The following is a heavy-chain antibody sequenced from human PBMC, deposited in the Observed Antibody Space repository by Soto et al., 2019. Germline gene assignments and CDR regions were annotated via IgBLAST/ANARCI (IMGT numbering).Heavy chain of an antibody. CDR2: ISGSGGST. CDR3: AKDRYCSGGSCMQFDY. V-gene: IGHV3-23*01. Sequence: GGSLRLSCAASGFTFSSYAMSWVRQAPGKGLEWVSAISGSGGSTYYADSVKGRFTISRDNSKNTLYLQMNSLRAEDTAVYYCAKDRYCSGGSCMQFDYWGQGTLVTVSS. CDR1: GFTFSSYA. D-gene: IGHD2-15*01. J-gene: IGHJ4*02.